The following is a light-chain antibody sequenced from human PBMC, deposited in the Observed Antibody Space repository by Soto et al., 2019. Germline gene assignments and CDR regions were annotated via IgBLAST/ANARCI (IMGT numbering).Light chain of an antibody. V-gene: IGLV2-14*01. Sequence: QSVLTQPASVSGSPGQSITISCTGTSSDGGGYNYVSWYQQHPGKAPKLVIYDVSNRPSGVSNRFSGSKSGNTASLTISGLQAEDEADYYCNSYTSSSTYVFGTGTKVTVL. CDR3: NSYTSSSTYV. J-gene: IGLJ1*01. CDR2: DVS. CDR1: SSDGGGYNY.